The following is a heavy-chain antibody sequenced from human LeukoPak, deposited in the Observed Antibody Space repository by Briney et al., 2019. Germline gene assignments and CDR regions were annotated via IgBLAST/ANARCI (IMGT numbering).Heavy chain of an antibody. CDR3: ARDYYDSSGLSQEFDY. D-gene: IGHD3-22*01. V-gene: IGHV1-2*02. Sequence: ASVKVSCKASGYTFTGYYMHWVRQAPGQGLEWMGWINPNSGGTNYAQKFQGRVTMTRNTSISTAYMELSGLRSEDTAVYYCARDYYDSSGLSQEFDYWGQGTLVTVSS. CDR1: GYTFTGYY. CDR2: INPNSGGT. J-gene: IGHJ4*02.